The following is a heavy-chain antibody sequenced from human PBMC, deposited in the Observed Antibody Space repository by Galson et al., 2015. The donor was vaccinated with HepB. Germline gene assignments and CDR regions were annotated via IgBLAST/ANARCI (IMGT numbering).Heavy chain of an antibody. Sequence: QSGAEVKKPGESLKISCQGSGYTFTSYWIAWVRQTPGRGLECMGIIYPGDSDTRYSPSFEGQVTISVDKSIDTAYLQWSSLKASGHAMYYWARAPSRTFDYWGQGTLVTVSS. J-gene: IGHJ4*02. D-gene: IGHD3/OR15-3a*01. CDR1: GYTFTSYW. CDR2: IYPGDSDT. V-gene: IGHV5-51*03. CDR3: ARAPSRTFDY.